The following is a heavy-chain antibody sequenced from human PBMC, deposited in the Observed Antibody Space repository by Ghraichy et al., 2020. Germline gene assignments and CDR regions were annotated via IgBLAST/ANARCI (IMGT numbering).Heavy chain of an antibody. Sequence: SLRLSCTASGFTFSNHAMSWVRQGPGKGLEWVATIDGTTTNTHYAGSVQGRFTISRDNSKNTLYLHMSSLRAEDTAVYHCATWLAHHFDYWGQGTLVTASS. CDR1: GFTFSNHA. CDR2: IDGTTTNT. V-gene: IGHV3-23*01. CDR3: ATWLAHHFDY. D-gene: IGHD6-19*01. J-gene: IGHJ4*02.